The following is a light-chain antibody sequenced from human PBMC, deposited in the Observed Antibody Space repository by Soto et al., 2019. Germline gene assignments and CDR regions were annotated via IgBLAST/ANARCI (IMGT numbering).Light chain of an antibody. CDR1: RSNIGAGYD. J-gene: IGLJ3*02. Sequence: QSVLTQPPSVSGAPGQRVTISCTGSRSNIGAGYDVHWYQQLPGTAPKLLIYGNNNRPSGVPDRFSGSKSGTSASLAITGLQAEDEADYYCQSYDSSLSGLWVFGGGTQLTVL. CDR2: GNN. CDR3: QSYDSSLSGLWV. V-gene: IGLV1-40*01.